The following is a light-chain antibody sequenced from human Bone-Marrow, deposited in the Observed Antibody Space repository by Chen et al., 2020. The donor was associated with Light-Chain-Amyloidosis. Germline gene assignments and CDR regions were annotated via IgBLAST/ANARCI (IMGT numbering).Light chain of an antibody. V-gene: IGLV1-40*01. J-gene: IGLJ3*02. CDR3: QSYDSSLSASNWV. CDR2: GNS. Sequence: QSFLTQPPSVSGAPGQRVTISFTGSSSNIGAGYDVHWYQQLPGTAPKLLIYGNSNRPSGVPDRFSGSKSGTSASLAITGLQAEDEADYYCQSYDSSLSASNWVFGGGTKLTVL. CDR1: SSNIGAGYD.